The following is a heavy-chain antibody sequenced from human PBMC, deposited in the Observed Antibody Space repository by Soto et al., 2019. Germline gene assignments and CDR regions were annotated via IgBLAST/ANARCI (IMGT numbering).Heavy chain of an antibody. D-gene: IGHD1-26*01. CDR3: ATYSGNYERYGVYYGMDV. CDR2: ISGSGGST. CDR1: GFTFSSYA. V-gene: IGHV3-23*01. J-gene: IGHJ6*02. Sequence: AGGSLRLSCAASGFTFSSYAMSWVRQAPGKGLEWVSSISGSGGSTYYADSVKGRFTISRDNSKNTLYLQMNSLRAEDTAVYYCATYSGNYERYGVYYGMDVWGQGTTVTVSS.